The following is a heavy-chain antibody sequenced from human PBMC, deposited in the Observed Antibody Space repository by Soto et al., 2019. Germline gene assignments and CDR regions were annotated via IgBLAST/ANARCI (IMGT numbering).Heavy chain of an antibody. V-gene: IGHV1-8*01. J-gene: IGHJ6*03. CDR2: MNPNNGNT. CDR1: GYTFTSYD. D-gene: IGHD4-4*01. Sequence: QVQLVQSGAEVKKPGASVKVSCKTSGYTFTSYDINWVRQAAGQGLEWMGWMNPNNGNTGYAQMFQGRVTMTRNSPESTAYMERNSLRSEDTAVYYCARRLKMTTVTHYYYYYMDIWGKGTTVTVSS. CDR3: ARRLKMTTVTHYYYYYMDI.